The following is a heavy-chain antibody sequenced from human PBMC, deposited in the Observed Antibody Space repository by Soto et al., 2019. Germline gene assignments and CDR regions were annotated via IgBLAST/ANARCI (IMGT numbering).Heavy chain of an antibody. CDR1: GGSISSYY. J-gene: IGHJ4*02. CDR2: IYYSGIT. CDR3: ARGHSGYHRFPDY. D-gene: IGHD5-12*01. Sequence: SETLSLTCTVSGGSISSYYWSWIRQPPGKALEWIGYIYYSGITNYNPSLKSRVTISLDTSKSQFSLKLTSVTAADTAVYYCARGHSGYHRFPDYWGQGTLVTVSS. V-gene: IGHV4-59*01.